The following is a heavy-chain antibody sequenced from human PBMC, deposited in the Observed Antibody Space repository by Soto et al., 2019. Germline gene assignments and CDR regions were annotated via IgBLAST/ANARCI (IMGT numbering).Heavy chain of an antibody. CDR1: GFTFNNYA. D-gene: IGHD3-10*01. CDR2: ISGGGDTT. J-gene: IGHJ4*02. V-gene: IGHV3-23*01. CDR3: AKGRGGSGSLTPRVDF. Sequence: EVQLLESGGGLVQPGGSLRLSCAASGFTFNNYAMTLVRQAPGKGLEWVSAISGGGDTTYYADSVKGRFTVSRDGSKNTLYLQMSSLRAEDTAVYYCAKGRGGSGSLTPRVDFWGQGTLVTVSS.